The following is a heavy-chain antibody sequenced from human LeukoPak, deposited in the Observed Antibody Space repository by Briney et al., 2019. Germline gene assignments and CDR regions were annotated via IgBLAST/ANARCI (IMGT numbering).Heavy chain of an antibody. Sequence: GGSLRLSCVASGFTFSNYWMSWVRQAPGKGLEWVANIKQDGSEKYYVDSVKGRFTISRDNYKNNVYLQMYSLRVEDTSIYYCVRDYNWGFDYWGQGTVVTVSS. J-gene: IGHJ4*02. D-gene: IGHD1-1*01. CDR1: GFTFSNYW. CDR2: IKQDGSEK. CDR3: VRDYNWGFDY. V-gene: IGHV3-7*01.